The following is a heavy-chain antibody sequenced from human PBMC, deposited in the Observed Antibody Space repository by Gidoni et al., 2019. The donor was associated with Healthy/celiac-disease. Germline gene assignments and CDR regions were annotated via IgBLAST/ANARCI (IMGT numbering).Heavy chain of an antibody. J-gene: IGHJ3*02. D-gene: IGHD5-12*01. V-gene: IGHV4-59*08. CDR2: IYYSGSN. CDR1: GGSISCYY. CDR3: ARHQWMRGNAFDI. Sequence: QVQLQESGPGLVTPSETLPLPCTVSGGSISCYYWSSIRQPPGKGLEWIGYIYYSGSNNYNPPLKSRVTISVGTSKNQFALKLRSVTAADTAVYYCARHQWMRGNAFDIWGKGTMVTVSS.